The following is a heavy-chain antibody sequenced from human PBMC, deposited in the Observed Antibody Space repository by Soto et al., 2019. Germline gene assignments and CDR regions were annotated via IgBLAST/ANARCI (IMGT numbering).Heavy chain of an antibody. J-gene: IGHJ5*02. Sequence: ASVKVSCKASGYTFTSYGISWVRQAPGQGLEWMGWISAYNGNTNYAQKLQGRVTMTTDTSTSTAYMELRSLRSDDTAVYYCARDMEEESSSSEDPWRQGTLVTVSS. D-gene: IGHD6-13*01. V-gene: IGHV1-18*04. CDR1: GYTFTSYG. CDR2: ISAYNGNT. CDR3: ARDMEEESSSSEDP.